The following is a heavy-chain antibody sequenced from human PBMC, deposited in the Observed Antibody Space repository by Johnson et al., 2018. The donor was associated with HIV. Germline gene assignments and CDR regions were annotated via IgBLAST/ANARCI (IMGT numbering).Heavy chain of an antibody. V-gene: IGHV3-66*01. J-gene: IGHJ3*02. CDR2: IYSGGST. D-gene: IGHD6-6*01. CDR1: GFTVSSNY. CDR3: ARVLAEYSAIHDAFDI. Sequence: VKLVESGGGLVQPGGSLRLSCAASGFTVSSNYMSWVRQAPGKGLEWVSVIYSGGSTYYADSVKGRFTISRDNAKNTLYLQMNSLRAEDTAVYYCARVLAEYSAIHDAFDIWGQGTMVTVSS.